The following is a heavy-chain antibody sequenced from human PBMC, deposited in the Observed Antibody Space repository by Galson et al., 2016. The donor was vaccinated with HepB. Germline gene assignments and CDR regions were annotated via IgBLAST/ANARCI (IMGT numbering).Heavy chain of an antibody. Sequence: SLRLSCAVSGFTFTTSSMSWVRQAPGKGLEWVSGISQDGLSRYYADSVKGRFTISRDNSKNTLSLQMDSLRAEDTAVYYCATGRGFGNPFDYWGQGTLVTVS. CDR3: ATGRGFGNPFDY. CDR2: ISQDGLSR. J-gene: IGHJ4*02. D-gene: IGHD3-10*01. V-gene: IGHV3-23*01. CDR1: GFTFTTSS.